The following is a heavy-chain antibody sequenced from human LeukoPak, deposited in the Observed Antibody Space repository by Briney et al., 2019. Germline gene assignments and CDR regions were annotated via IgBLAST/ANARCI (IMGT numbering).Heavy chain of an antibody. V-gene: IGHV1-18*01. CDR3: ARDLSGRMGVVKSWFDP. CDR2: ISAYNGNT. J-gene: IGHJ5*02. CDR1: GYTFTSYG. D-gene: IGHD3-3*01. Sequence: GASVKVSCKASGYTFTSYGISWVRQAPGQGLEWMGWISAYNGNTNYAQKLQGRVTMTTDTSTSTAYMELRSLRSDDTAVYYCARDLSGRMGVVKSWFDPWGQGTLATVSS.